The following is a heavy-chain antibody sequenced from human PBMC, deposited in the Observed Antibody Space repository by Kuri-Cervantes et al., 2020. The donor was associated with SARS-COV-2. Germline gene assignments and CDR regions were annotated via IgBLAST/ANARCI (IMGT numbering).Heavy chain of an antibody. CDR2: INHSGST. CDR1: GGSFSGYY. Sequence: GSLRLSCAVYGGSFSGYYWSWFRQPPGKGLEWIGEINHSGSTNYNPSLKSRVTISVDTSKNQFSLKLSSVTAADTAVYYCARGEASGTPPGNWFDPRGQGTLVTVSS. J-gene: IGHJ5*02. CDR3: ARGEASGTPPGNWFDP. V-gene: IGHV4-34*01. D-gene: IGHD1-26*01.